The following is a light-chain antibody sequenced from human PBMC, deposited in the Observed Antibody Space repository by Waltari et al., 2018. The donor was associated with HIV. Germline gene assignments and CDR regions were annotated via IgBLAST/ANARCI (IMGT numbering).Light chain of an antibody. V-gene: IGLV8-61*01. Sequence: QTVVTQEPSFSVSPGGTVPRTCGLRLGSVPTTNYPNWYQQTPGQAPRTIIYTTNTRSSGVPDRFSGSILGNKAALTITGAQADDESDYYCVLYMGSVGWVFGGGTRLTVL. CDR2: TTN. CDR1: LGSVPTTNY. CDR3: VLYMGSVGWV. J-gene: IGLJ3*02.